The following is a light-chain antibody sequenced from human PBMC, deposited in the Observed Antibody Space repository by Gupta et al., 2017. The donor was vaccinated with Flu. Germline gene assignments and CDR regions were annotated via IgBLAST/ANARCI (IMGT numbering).Light chain of an antibody. CDR1: QSISSY. CDR3: QQGYSTPYT. Sequence: DIQMTQSPSSLSASVGDRVTITCRASQSISSYLNWYQQKPGKAPKFLIYAASSLQSGVPARFSGSGSGTDFTLPISSLQPEDFATYYCQQGYSTPYTFGQGTKLEIK. J-gene: IGKJ2*01. CDR2: AAS. V-gene: IGKV1-39*01.